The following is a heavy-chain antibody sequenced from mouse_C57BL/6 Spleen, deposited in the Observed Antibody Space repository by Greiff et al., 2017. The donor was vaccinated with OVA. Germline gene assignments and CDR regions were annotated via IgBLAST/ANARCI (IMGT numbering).Heavy chain of an antibody. D-gene: IGHD2-4*01. CDR3: ARPPYYDYDEGWD. J-gene: IGHJ3*01. CDR1: GFSLSTFGMG. V-gene: IGHV8-8*01. Sequence: QVTLKVSGPGILQPSQTLSLPCSFSGFSLSTFGMGVGWIRQPSGKGLEWLAHIWWDDDKYYNPALKSRLTIPKDHSKNQVFLKIANVDTADTATYYCARPPYYDYDEGWDWGQGTLVTVSA. CDR2: IWWDDDK.